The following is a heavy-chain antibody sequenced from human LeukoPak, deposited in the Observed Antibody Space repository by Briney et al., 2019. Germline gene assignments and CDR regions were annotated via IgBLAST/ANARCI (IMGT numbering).Heavy chain of an antibody. CDR1: GFTFSSYA. CDR2: ISGSGGST. V-gene: IGHV3-23*01. D-gene: IGHD3-3*01. CDR3: AKGGDESGYSQIDY. Sequence: GGSLRLSCAASGFTFSSYAMSWVRQAPGKGLEWVSAISGSGGSTYYADSVKGRFTISRDNSENTLYLLMNSLRAEDTAVYYCAKGGDESGYSQIDYWGQGTLVTVSS. J-gene: IGHJ4*02.